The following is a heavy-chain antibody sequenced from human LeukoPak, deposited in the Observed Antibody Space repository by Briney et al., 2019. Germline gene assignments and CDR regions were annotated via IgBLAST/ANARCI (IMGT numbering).Heavy chain of an antibody. Sequence: PGGSLRLSCAASGFTFSNYAMSWVRQAPGKGLEWVSSITGSGGSTYYADSVKGRFTISGDNSKNTLYLQMSSLRAEDTAVYYCAKDKGDFWSGHHYWGQGTLVTVSS. D-gene: IGHD3-3*01. CDR3: AKDKGDFWSGHHY. V-gene: IGHV3-23*01. CDR2: ITGSGGST. J-gene: IGHJ4*02. CDR1: GFTFSNYA.